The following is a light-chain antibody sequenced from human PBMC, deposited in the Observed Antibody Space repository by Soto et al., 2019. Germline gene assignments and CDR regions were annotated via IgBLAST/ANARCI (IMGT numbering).Light chain of an antibody. CDR3: SSYTSSSTLVV. J-gene: IGLJ2*01. V-gene: IGLV2-14*01. CDR1: SSDVGGYNY. Sequence: QSALTQPASVSGSPGQSITISCTGTSSDVGGYNYVSWYQQHPGKAPKVMIYDVSNRPSGVSNRFSGSKSGNTASLTLSGLQAEDEADYYCSSYTSSSTLVVFGGGTKLTVL. CDR2: DVS.